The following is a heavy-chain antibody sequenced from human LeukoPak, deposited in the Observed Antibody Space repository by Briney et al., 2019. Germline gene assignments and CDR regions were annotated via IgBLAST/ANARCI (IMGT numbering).Heavy chain of an antibody. CDR1: GGSISSGGYY. CDR3: ARDHEPSRRTNAFDI. V-gene: IGHV4-31*03. J-gene: IGHJ3*02. CDR2: IYYSGST. Sequence: SETLSLTCTVPGGSISSGGYYRSWIRQHPGKGLEWIGYIYYSGSTYYSPSLKSRVTISVDTSKNQFSLKLSSVTAAGTAVYYCARDHEPSRRTNAFDIWGQGTMVTVSS.